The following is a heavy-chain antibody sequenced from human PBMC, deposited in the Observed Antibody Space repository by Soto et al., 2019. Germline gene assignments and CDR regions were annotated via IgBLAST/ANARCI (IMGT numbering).Heavy chain of an antibody. Sequence: ASVKVSCKASGGTFSSYAISWVRQAPGQGLEWMGGIIPIFGTANYAQKFQGRVTITADESTSTAYMELSSLRSEDTAVYYCARCGGSCGGDPDYYGMDVWGQGTTVTVSS. CDR2: IIPIFGTA. J-gene: IGHJ6*02. CDR1: GGTFSSYA. CDR3: ARCGGSCGGDPDYYGMDV. D-gene: IGHD2-21*02. V-gene: IGHV1-69*13.